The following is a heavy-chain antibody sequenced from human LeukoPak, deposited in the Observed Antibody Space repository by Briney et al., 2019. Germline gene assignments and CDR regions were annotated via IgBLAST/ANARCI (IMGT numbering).Heavy chain of an antibody. J-gene: IGHJ4*02. CDR2: IYYSGST. D-gene: IGHD4-17*01. CDR3: ARAHHYGDHGDTYYFDH. V-gene: IGHV4-59*01. CDR1: GGSISSYY. Sequence: PSETLSLTCTVSGGSISSYYWSWIRQPPGKGLEWIGYIYYSGSTNYNPSLKSRVTISVDTSKNQFSLKLSSVTAADTAVYYCARAHHYGDHGDTYYFDHWGQGPLVPVSS.